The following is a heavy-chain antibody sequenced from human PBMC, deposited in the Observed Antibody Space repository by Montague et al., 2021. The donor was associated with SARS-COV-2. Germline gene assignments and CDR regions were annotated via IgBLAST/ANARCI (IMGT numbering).Heavy chain of an antibody. CDR3: ARTKDDYYDSSGPLDY. V-gene: IGHV3-53*04. D-gene: IGHD3-22*01. Sequence: SLRLSCAASTFTVSSNYMSWVRQAPGKGLEWVSVIYKDGTTYYADSVKGRFTISRYNSKNTLFLQMNSLTAEDTAMYYCARTKDDYYDSSGPLDYWGQGTLVTVSS. CDR2: IYKDGTT. CDR1: TFTVSSNY. J-gene: IGHJ4*02.